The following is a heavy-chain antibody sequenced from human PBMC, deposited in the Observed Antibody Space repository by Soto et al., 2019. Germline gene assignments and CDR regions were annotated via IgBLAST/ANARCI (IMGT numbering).Heavy chain of an antibody. D-gene: IGHD1-26*01. J-gene: IGHJ4*02. CDR3: ARDGVGATTFYGYFDY. CDR2: LRYDGSNK. Sequence: PGGSLRLSCAASGFRFSGFGMHWVRQXPGKGLEWVAILRYDGSNKYYADSVKGRFTISRDNSQNTLYLQMDSLRVEDTAVYYCARDGVGATTFYGYFDYWGQGILVTVSS. V-gene: IGHV3-30*02. CDR1: GFRFSGFG.